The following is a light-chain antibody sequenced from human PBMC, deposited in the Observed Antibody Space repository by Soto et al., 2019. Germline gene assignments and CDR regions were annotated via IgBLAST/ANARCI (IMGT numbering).Light chain of an antibody. V-gene: IGLV1-44*01. CDR2: NND. J-gene: IGLJ1*01. CDR3: AVWDDRLGGLYD. Sequence: QSVLTQPPSASGIPGQRVTISCSGSSSNVGRHTVNWYQQVPGTAPKLLIYNNDERPSGVPDRFSGSKSGTSASLAISGLQSEDEADYYCAVWDDRLGGLYDFATGTKVTVL. CDR1: SSNVGRHT.